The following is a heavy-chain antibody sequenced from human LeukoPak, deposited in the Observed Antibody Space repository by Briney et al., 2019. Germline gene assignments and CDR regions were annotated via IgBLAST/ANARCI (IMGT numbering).Heavy chain of an antibody. CDR3: ARDGPDYGDFNWFAP. D-gene: IGHD4-17*01. CDR1: GFTFSRYC. CDR2: IKQDGNEK. V-gene: IGHV3-7*01. J-gene: IGHJ5*02. Sequence: PGGSLRLSCAASGFTFSRYCMSWVRQAPGQGLERLATIKQDGNEKFYVDSVKGRFTISRDNAKNSLYLQMSSLRADDTAIYYCARDGPDYGDFNWFAPWGQGTLVTVSS.